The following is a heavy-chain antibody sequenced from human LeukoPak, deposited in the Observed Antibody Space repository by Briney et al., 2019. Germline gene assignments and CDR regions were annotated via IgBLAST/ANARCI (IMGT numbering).Heavy chain of an antibody. CDR2: VYYSGST. D-gene: IGHD1-1*01. Sequence: PSETLSLTCTVSGGSISSCYWSWIRQPPGKGLEWIGYVYYSGSTNYNPSLKSRVTISVDTSKNQFSLKLSSVTAADTAVYYCARDWTGTTFYGAFDIWGQGTMVTISS. CDR1: GGSISSCY. J-gene: IGHJ3*02. CDR3: ARDWTGTTFYGAFDI. V-gene: IGHV4-59*01.